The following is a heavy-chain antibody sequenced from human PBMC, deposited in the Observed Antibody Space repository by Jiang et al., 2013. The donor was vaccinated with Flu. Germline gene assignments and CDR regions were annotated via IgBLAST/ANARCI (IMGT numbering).Heavy chain of an antibody. CDR1: GYTFTNYG. Sequence: SVKVSCKASGYTFTNYGVSWVRQAPGQGLEWMGWINPNSGGTNYAQKFQGRVTMTRDTSISTAYMELSRLRSDDTAVYYCARVYDSSGYYRLLFDYWGQGTLVTVSS. V-gene: IGHV1-2*02. CDR3: ARVYDSSGYYRLLFDY. J-gene: IGHJ4*02. D-gene: IGHD3-22*01. CDR2: INPNSGGT.